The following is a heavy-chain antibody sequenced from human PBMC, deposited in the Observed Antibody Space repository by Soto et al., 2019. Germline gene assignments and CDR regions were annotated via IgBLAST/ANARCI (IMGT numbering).Heavy chain of an antibody. D-gene: IGHD6-13*01. CDR1: GYTFTSYG. J-gene: IGHJ4*02. CDR3: ARDAAAGLNDY. V-gene: IGHV1-18*01. Sequence: QVQLVQSGAEVKKPGASVKVSCKASGYTFTSYGISWVRQAPGQGLEWMGWISAYNGNTKYAQKLQGRVTMTTDTPTSTAYMEVRSVRSDDTAVYYCARDAAAGLNDYWGQGTLVTVSS. CDR2: ISAYNGNT.